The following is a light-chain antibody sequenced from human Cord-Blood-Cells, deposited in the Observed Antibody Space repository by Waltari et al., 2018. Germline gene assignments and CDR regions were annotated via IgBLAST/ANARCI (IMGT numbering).Light chain of an antibody. CDR2: GAS. CDR1: QSVSSSY. CDR3: QQYGSSP. V-gene: IGKV3-20*01. J-gene: IGKJ4*01. Sequence: EFVLTQSPGSLSLSPGEIASLSCRASQSVSSSYLAWYQKKPGQAPRLLIYGASSRATGIPDRFSGSVSVTDFTLTISRLEPEDFAVYYCQQYGSSPFGGGTKVEIK.